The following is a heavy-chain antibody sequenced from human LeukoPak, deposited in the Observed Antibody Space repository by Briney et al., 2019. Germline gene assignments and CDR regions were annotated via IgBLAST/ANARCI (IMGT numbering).Heavy chain of an antibody. D-gene: IGHD6-19*01. Sequence: GTSLRLACVASGFSFSNHGMHWVRQAPGKGLEWVSVIARDGGAKFYADSVKGRFTLSRGNPQNMFFLQMNFLTVEDTAIYYCAREATWGQWYFDHWGQGTPVTVSS. J-gene: IGHJ4*02. V-gene: IGHV3-30*03. CDR1: GFSFSNHG. CDR3: AREATWGQWYFDH. CDR2: IARDGGAK.